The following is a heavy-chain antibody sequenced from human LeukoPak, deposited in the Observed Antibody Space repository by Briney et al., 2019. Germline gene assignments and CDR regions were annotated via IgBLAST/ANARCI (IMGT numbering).Heavy chain of an antibody. CDR3: AGHRRDSSAYYYMDY. Sequence: GGSLRLSCAASGFTVSSTYMSWVRQAPGKGLEWVSIIYSGGSTYHADSVKGRFTISRDISKNTLYLQMNSLRAEDTAVYYCAGHRRDSSAYYYMDYWGQGTLVTVSS. CDR1: GFTVSSTY. D-gene: IGHD3-22*01. J-gene: IGHJ4*02. V-gene: IGHV3-53*01. CDR2: IYSGGST.